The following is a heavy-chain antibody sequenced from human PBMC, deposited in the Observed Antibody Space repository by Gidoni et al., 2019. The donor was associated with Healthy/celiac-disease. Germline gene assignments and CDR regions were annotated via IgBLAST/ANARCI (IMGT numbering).Heavy chain of an antibody. V-gene: IGHV3-11*01. CDR3: ARDGEAFDI. J-gene: IGHJ3*02. CDR1: GFTFSEYY. Sequence: QVQLVESGGGGVKPGGSVRHSCAASGFTFSEYYMRWIRPAPGKGLEWVSYISSSGSTIYYADSVKGRSTISRDNAKNSLYLQMNSRRAEDTAVYYCARDGEAFDIWSQGTMVTVSS. CDR2: ISSSGSTI.